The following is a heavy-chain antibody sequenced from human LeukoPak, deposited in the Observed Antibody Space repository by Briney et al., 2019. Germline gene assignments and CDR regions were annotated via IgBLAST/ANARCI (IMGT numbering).Heavy chain of an antibody. CDR3: ARAQVIELWFGVAFDI. J-gene: IGHJ3*02. D-gene: IGHD5-18*01. CDR1: GGSISSSGYY. V-gene: IGHV4-39*07. CDR2: IYYTGST. Sequence: SETLSLTCAVSGGSISSSGYYWGWIRQPPGKGLEWIGSIYYTGSTYYNPSLKSRVTISVDTSKNQFSLKLMSVTAADTAVYYCARAQVIELWFGVAFDIWGQGTMVTVSS.